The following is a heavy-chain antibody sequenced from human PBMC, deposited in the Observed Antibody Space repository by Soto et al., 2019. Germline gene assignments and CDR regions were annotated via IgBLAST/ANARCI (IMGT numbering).Heavy chain of an antibody. CDR3: ARRRITTFGVVITGYGMDV. V-gene: IGHV4-4*02. CDR2: IYHSGTA. J-gene: IGHJ6*02. D-gene: IGHD3-3*01. CDR1: GGSISNNNC. Sequence: QVQLQESGPGLVKPSGALSLTCAVSGGSISNNNCWNWVRQPPGKGLEWIGEIYHSGTANYNPSLKSRVTISVDKSNHQFSLTLNSVTAADTAVYYCARRRITTFGVVITGYGMDVWGQGTTVTVSS.